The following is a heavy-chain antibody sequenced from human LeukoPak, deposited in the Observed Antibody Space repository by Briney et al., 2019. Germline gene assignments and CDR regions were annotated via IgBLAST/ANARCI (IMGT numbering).Heavy chain of an antibody. Sequence: PGGSLRLSCAASGFTFSSYAMHWVRQAPGKGLEWVAVISYDGSNKYYAGSVKGRFTISRDNSKNTLYLQMNSLRAEDTAVYYCARDQDYWGQGTLVTVSS. CDR2: ISYDGSNK. CDR1: GFTFSSYA. V-gene: IGHV3-30-3*01. J-gene: IGHJ4*02. CDR3: ARDQDY.